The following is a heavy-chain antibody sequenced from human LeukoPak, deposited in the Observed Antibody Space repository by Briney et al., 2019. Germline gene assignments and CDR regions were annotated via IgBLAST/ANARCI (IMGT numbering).Heavy chain of an antibody. J-gene: IGHJ4*02. CDR3: ATEWMVRGVIG. CDR2: IIPIFGTA. D-gene: IGHD3-10*01. CDR1: GGTFSSYA. Sequence: ASVKVSCKASGGTFSSYAISWVRQAPGQGLEWMGGIIPIFGTANYAQKFQGRVTITTDESTSTAYMELSSLRSEDTAVYYCATEWMVRGVIGWGQGTLVTVSS. V-gene: IGHV1-69*05.